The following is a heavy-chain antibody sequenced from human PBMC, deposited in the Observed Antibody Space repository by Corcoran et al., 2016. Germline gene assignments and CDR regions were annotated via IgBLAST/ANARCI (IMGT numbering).Heavy chain of an antibody. V-gene: IGHV4-34*01. CDR2: INHSGST. J-gene: IGHJ2*01. D-gene: IGHD1-1*01. CDR3: ARGSRRLDNNGWYFDL. Sequence: QVQLQQWGTGLLKPSETLSLTCAVYGGSFSGYYWSWIRQPPGKGLEWIGEINHSGSTNYNPSLKSRVTISVDTSKNQFSLELSSVTAADTAVYYCARGSRRLDNNGWYFDLWGRGTLVTVSS. CDR1: GGSFSGYY.